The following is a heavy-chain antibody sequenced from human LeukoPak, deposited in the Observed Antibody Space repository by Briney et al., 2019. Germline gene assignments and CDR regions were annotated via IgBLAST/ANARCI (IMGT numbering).Heavy chain of an antibody. CDR2: IWHDGSKR. CDR1: GFTFSYYG. CDR3: GKGSYYDSSGSFDFDY. J-gene: IGHJ4*02. V-gene: IGHV3-33*06. D-gene: IGHD3-22*01. Sequence: QSGGCLRLSRAASGFTFSYYGMQWVRQAPGKGLEWVALIWHDGSKRYYADSVKGRFTISRDNSKNTLYVQVNSLGTEDTAAYDCGKGSYYDSSGSFDFDYWGQGTLVTVSS.